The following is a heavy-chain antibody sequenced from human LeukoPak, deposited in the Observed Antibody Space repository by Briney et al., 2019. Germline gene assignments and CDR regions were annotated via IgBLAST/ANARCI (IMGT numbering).Heavy chain of an antibody. J-gene: IGHJ4*02. CDR3: ARALRLPYGDYPTYYFDY. Sequence: ASVAVSCTASGYTFTSYDISWVRQSIGQGLEWRVWMNANSCNTGCAQKFQGRVTIARNTSISTAYLELSSLRSEDTAVYYCARALRLPYGDYPTYYFDYWGQGTLVTVSS. CDR1: GYTFTSYD. CDR2: MNANSCNT. D-gene: IGHD4-17*01. V-gene: IGHV1-8*03.